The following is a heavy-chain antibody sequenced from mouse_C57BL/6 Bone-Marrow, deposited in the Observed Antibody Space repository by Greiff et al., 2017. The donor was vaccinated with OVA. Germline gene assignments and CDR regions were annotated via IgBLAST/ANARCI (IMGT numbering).Heavy chain of an antibody. CDR2: ISDGGSYT. J-gene: IGHJ1*03. CDR3: ARDSSDCYWYVDV. CDR1: GFTFSSYA. Sequence: EVQVVESGGGLVKPGGSLKLSCAASGFTFSSYAMSWVRQTPEKRLEWVATISDGGSYTYYPDNVKGRFTISRDNAKNNLYLQMSHLKSEDTAMYYCARDSSDCYWYVDVWGTGTTVTVSS. V-gene: IGHV5-4*01. D-gene: IGHD1-1*01.